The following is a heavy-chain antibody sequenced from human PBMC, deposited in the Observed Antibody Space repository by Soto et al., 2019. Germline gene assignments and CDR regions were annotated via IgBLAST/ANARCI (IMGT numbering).Heavy chain of an antibody. J-gene: IGHJ6*01. CDR2: ISSSSSYI. D-gene: IGHD2-2*01. V-gene: IGHV3-21*01. CDR1: GFTFSSYS. Sequence: VGSLRLSCASSGFTFSSYSMNWVRQSPGKGLEWVSSISSSSSYIYYADSVKGRFTISRDNAKNSLYLQMNSLRAEDTAVYYCARDTIVVVSARRGCYYYDMEVWGQGTTVTVSS. CDR3: ARDTIVVVSARRGCYYYDMEV.